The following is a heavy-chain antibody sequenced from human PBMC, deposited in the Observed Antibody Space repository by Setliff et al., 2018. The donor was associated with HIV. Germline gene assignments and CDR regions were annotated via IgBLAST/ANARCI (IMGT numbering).Heavy chain of an antibody. J-gene: IGHJ6*02. CDR2: VYHTGST. CDR1: GASDISYIW. D-gene: IGHD3-10*01. Sequence: PSETLSLTCAVSGASDISYIWWSWVRQPPGKGLEWIGEVYHTGSTNLNPSLKSRVTISVDTSKNLFSLKVNSVTAADTAVYYCARHDITLVRGLVWGQGTTVTVSS. CDR3: ARHDITLVRGLV. V-gene: IGHV4-4*02.